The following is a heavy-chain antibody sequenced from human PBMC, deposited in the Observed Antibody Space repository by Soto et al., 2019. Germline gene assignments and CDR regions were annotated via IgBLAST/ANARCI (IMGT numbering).Heavy chain of an antibody. CDR1: GYTFTSYD. V-gene: IGHV1-8*01. Sequence: QVQLVQSGAEVKKPGASVMVSCKASGYTFTSYDINWVRQATGQGLEWMGWMNPNSFNTGYAQKFQGRVTMTRDTSISTAYMELSSLRSDDTAVYYCARDGEYSSSGSFDYWGQGTLVTVSS. J-gene: IGHJ4*02. CDR2: MNPNSFNT. CDR3: ARDGEYSSSGSFDY. D-gene: IGHD6-6*01.